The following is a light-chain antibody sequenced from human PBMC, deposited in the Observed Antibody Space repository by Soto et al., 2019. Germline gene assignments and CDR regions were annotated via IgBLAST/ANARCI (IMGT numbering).Light chain of an antibody. CDR1: QSVSSN. J-gene: IGKJ5*01. CDR3: QHYGSSPRVT. Sequence: ETVMTQSPATLSVSPGERAILSYRASQSVSSNLAWYQQKPGQAPRLLIYGVSTRATGIPARFSGSASGTEFTLTISRLEPEDFAVYYCQHYGSSPRVTFGQGTRLEIK. CDR2: GVS. V-gene: IGKV3-15*01.